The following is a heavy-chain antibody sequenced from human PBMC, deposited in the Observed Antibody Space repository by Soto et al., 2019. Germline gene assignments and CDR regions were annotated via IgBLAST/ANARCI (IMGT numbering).Heavy chain of an antibody. CDR2: IYYSGST. J-gene: IGHJ6*01. Sequence: PSETLSLTCTVSGGSISSGGYYWSWIRQHPGKGLEWIGYIYYSGSTYYNPSLKSRVTISVDTSKNQFSLKLSSVTAADTAVYYCASSRPVTHYYYYGMDVWGQGTTVT. CDR3: ASSRPVTHYYYYGMDV. CDR1: GGSISSGGYY. D-gene: IGHD4-4*01. V-gene: IGHV4-31*03.